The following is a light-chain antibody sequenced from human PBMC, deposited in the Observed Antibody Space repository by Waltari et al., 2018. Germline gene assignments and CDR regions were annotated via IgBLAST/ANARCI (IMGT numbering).Light chain of an antibody. CDR2: AAS. CDR1: QSISNY. Sequence: DIQMTQSPSSLSASVGDRVSITCRASQSISNYLTWYHQKPGKAPKLLIYAASSLQSGVPSRFSGSGSGTDFTLTISSLQPEDFATYYCQQSYRTWTFGQGTKVEIK. J-gene: IGKJ1*01. CDR3: QQSYRTWT. V-gene: IGKV1-39*01.